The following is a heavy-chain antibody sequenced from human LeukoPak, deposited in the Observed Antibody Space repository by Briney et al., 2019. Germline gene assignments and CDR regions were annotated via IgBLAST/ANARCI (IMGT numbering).Heavy chain of an antibody. Sequence: GGSLRLSCAASGFTFSSYWMSWVRQAPGKGLEWVSYISSSGSTIYYADSVKGRFTISRDNAKNSLYLQMNSLRAEDTAVYYCASSLADYGDLYYYYYYMDVWGKGTTVTISS. CDR3: ASSLADYGDLYYYYYYMDV. J-gene: IGHJ6*03. CDR1: GFTFSSYW. D-gene: IGHD4-17*01. CDR2: ISSSGSTI. V-gene: IGHV3-48*04.